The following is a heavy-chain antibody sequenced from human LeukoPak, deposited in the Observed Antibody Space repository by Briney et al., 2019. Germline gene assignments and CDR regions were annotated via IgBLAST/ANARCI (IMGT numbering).Heavy chain of an antibody. V-gene: IGHV3-30*18. CDR2: ISYDGSNK. CDR1: GFTFSSYG. CDR3: AKVFVSSSGYYYYGMDV. D-gene: IGHD6-13*01. J-gene: IGHJ6*02. Sequence: GGSLRLSCAASGFTFSSYGMHWVRQAPGKGLEWVAVISYDGSNKYYADSVKGRFTISRDNSKNTLYLQMNSLRAEDTAVYYGAKVFVSSSGYYYYGMDVWAQGPTVTVSS.